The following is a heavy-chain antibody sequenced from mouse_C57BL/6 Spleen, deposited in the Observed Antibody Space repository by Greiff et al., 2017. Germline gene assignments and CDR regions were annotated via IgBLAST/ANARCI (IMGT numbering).Heavy chain of an antibody. D-gene: IGHD3-3*01. CDR3: ARDGGTAPFAY. CDR2: INHDGSST. J-gene: IGHJ3*01. Sequence: EVKLVESEGGLVQPGSSMKLSCTASGFTFSDYYMAWVRQVPEKGLEWVANINHDGSSTYYLDSLKSRFIISRDNAKNILYLQMSSLKSEDTATYYCARDGGTAPFAYWGQGTLVTVSA. V-gene: IGHV5-16*01. CDR1: GFTFSDYY.